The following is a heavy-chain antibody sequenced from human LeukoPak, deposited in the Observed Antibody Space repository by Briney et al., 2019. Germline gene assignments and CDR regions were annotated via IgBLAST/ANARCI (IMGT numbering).Heavy chain of an antibody. CDR3: ARDHRSGYHDAFAF. Sequence: ASVKVSCKASGYTFTSSAMNWVRQAPGQGLDWMGLINTNTGNPTYAQGFTGRFVFSLDTSVSTAYLQINSLKPEDTAIYYCARDHRSGYHDAFAFWGQGTMVAVSS. D-gene: IGHD3-22*01. CDR1: GYTFTSSA. V-gene: IGHV7-4-1*02. J-gene: IGHJ3*01. CDR2: INTNTGNP.